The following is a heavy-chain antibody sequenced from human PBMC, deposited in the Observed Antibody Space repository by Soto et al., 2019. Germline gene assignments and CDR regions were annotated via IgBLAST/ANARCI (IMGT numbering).Heavy chain of an antibody. J-gene: IGHJ6*02. CDR3: AREINIYYYYYAMDV. V-gene: IGHV3-30-3*01. D-gene: IGHD3-10*02. Sequence: WGSLRLSCADSGFTFISYTMHFFRHSPCKGLEWVAVMSGDGSNKNYADSVKGRVTISRDNSKNTLYLQMNSLRAEDTAVYYCAREINIYYYYYAMDVWGQGTTVTVSS. CDR2: MSGDGSNK. CDR1: GFTFISYT.